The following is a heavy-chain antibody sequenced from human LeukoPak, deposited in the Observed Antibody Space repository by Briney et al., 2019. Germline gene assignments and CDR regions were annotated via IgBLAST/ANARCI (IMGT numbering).Heavy chain of an antibody. J-gene: IGHJ4*02. CDR3: AKDQEGSGRYPHFHH. Sequence: GGSLRLPCAASGFTFYSYALSWVRQAPGKGLEWVSGISGSGGNTFYADFVRGQGRFTISRDNSRNTLYLQMNNLRVEDTAVYYCAKDQEGSGRYPHFHHWGQGTLVTVSS. CDR2: ISGSGGNT. V-gene: IGHV3-23*01. D-gene: IGHD3-10*01. CDR1: GFTFYSYA.